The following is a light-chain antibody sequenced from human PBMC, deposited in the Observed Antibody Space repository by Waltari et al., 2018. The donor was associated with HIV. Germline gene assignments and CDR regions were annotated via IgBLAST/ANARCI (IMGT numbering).Light chain of an antibody. V-gene: IGLV3-25*03. Sequence: SYALTQPPSVSVSPGQTARITCSGDALPKQYGYWYQQKPGQAPVLVISKDSALPSGIPERLSASSSGTTVTLTISGVQSEDEAYYYCQSVDSSGTYVVFGGGTKLTVL. CDR1: ALPKQY. J-gene: IGLJ2*01. CDR2: KDS. CDR3: QSVDSSGTYVV.